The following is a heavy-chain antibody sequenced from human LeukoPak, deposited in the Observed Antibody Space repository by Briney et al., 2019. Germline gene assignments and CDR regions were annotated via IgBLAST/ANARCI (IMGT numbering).Heavy chain of an antibody. V-gene: IGHV3-11*01. Sequence: GGSLRLSCAASGFTFSDYYMSWIRQAPGKGLEWVSYISSSGSTIYYADSVKGRFTISRDDAKNSLYLQMNSLRAEDTAVYYCASEPIQLGSIDYWGQGTLVTVSS. D-gene: IGHD5-18*01. CDR2: ISSSGSTI. CDR1: GFTFSDYY. J-gene: IGHJ4*02. CDR3: ASEPIQLGSIDY.